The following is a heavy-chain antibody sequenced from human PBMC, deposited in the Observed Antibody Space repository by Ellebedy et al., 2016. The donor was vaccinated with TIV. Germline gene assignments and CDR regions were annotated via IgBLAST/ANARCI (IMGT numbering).Heavy chain of an antibody. D-gene: IGHD2-15*01. CDR3: AIDRTACSGGSCYSTYYYYYGMDV. Sequence: GESLKISCAASGFTFSDHYMDWVRQAPGKGLEWVAVIWYDGSNKYYADSVKGRFTISRDNSKNTLYLQMNSLRAEDTAVYYCAIDRTACSGGSCYSTYYYYYGMDVWGQGTTVTVSS. CDR1: GFTFSDHY. CDR2: IWYDGSNK. J-gene: IGHJ6*02. V-gene: IGHV3-33*08.